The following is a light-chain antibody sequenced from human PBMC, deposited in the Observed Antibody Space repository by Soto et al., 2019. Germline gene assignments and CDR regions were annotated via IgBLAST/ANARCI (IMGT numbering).Light chain of an antibody. CDR2: EVN. Sequence: QSALTQPASVSASPGQSITISCTGTSSDVGGYKLVSWYQHHPGKAPKLMIYEVNNRPSGVSNRFSGSKPGNTASLTISGLQPEDEADYYCLSYTSANTRVFGGGTKLTVL. CDR3: LSYTSANTRV. J-gene: IGLJ3*02. CDR1: SSDVGGYKL. V-gene: IGLV2-14*01.